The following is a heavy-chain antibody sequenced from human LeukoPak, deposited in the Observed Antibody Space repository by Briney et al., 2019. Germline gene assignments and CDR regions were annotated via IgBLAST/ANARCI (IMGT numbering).Heavy chain of an antibody. CDR3: ARPRSLLWSHFDY. Sequence: SETLSLTCAVYGGSFSGYYWSWIRQPPGKGLEWIGEINHSGSTNYNPSLKSRVTISVDTSKNQFSLKLSSVTAADTAVYYCARPRSLLWSHFDYWGQGTLVTVSS. J-gene: IGHJ4*02. V-gene: IGHV4-34*01. CDR2: INHSGST. CDR1: GGSFSGYY. D-gene: IGHD3-10*01.